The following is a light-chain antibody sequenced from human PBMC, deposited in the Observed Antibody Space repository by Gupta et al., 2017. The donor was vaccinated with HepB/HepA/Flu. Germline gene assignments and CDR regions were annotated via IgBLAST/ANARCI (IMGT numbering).Light chain of an antibody. V-gene: IGKV3-15*01. CDR1: QTVDSR. CDR3: QQHSNWPPRT. J-gene: IGKJ4*01. CDR2: GSS. Sequence: EIVMTQSPATLSVSPGERVTLSCRASQTVDSRLAWYQQKPGQAPRILIYGSSTRATGIPARFTGSGFGTEFTLTISSLQSEDFAVYYCQQHSNWPPRTFGGGTKVEIK.